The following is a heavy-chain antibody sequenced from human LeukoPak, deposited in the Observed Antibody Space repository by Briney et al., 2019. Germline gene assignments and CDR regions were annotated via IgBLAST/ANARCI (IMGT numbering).Heavy chain of an antibody. D-gene: IGHD6-13*01. CDR3: ARGLRYSSPYYYYYMDV. Sequence: SETLSLTCTVSGGSISSCYWSWIRQPPGKGLEWIGYICYSVSTNYNPSLKSRVTISVDTSKNQFSLKLSSVTAADTAVYYCARGLRYSSPYYYYYMDVWGKGTTVTVSS. CDR1: GGSISSCY. V-gene: IGHV4-59*01. J-gene: IGHJ6*03. CDR2: ICYSVST.